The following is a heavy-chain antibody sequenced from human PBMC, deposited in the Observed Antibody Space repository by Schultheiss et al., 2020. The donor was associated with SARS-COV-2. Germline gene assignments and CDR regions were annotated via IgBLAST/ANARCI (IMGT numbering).Heavy chain of an antibody. CDR3: ARMVVTAIPYYAMDV. CDR1: GFSLTTSGMC. Sequence: SGPTLVKPTQTLSLTCTFSGFSLTTSGMCVSWIRQPPGKALEWLALIYWNDDKRYSPSLKSRLTITKDTSKNQVVLTMTNMDPVDTATYYCARMVVTAIPYYAMDVWGQGTTVTVSS. CDR2: IYWNDDK. J-gene: IGHJ6*02. V-gene: IGHV2-5*01. D-gene: IGHD2-21*02.